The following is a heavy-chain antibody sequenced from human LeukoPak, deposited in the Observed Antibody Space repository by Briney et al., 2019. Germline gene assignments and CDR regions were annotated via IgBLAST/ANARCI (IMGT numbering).Heavy chain of an antibody. J-gene: IGHJ4*02. CDR1: GYTFTGYY. CDR2: MNPNSGNT. V-gene: IGHV1-8*02. D-gene: IGHD6-13*01. CDR3: ARGGVFGAAGIDY. Sequence: ASVKVSCKASGYTFTGYYMHWVRQVPGQGLEWMGWMNPNSGNTGYAQKFQGRVTMTRNTSISTAYMELSSLRSEDTAVYYCARGGVFGAAGIDYWGQGTLVTVSS.